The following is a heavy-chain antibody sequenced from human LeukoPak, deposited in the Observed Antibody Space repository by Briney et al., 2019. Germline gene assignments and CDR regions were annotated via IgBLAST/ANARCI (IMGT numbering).Heavy chain of an antibody. CDR1: GGSISSSSYY. CDR2: IYYSGST. J-gene: IGHJ4*02. D-gene: IGHD3-3*01. V-gene: IGHV4-39*07. Sequence: PSETLSLTCTVSGGSISSSSYYWGWIRQPPGKGLEWIGSIYYSGSTYYNPSLKSRVTTSVDTSKSQFSLKLSSVTAADTAVYYCARGGYDFWSGYIGEWGQGTLVTVSS. CDR3: ARGGYDFWSGYIGE.